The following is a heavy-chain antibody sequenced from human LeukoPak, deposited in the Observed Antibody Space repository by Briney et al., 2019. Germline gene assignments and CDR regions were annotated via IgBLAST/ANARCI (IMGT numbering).Heavy chain of an antibody. J-gene: IGHJ4*02. V-gene: IGHV3-11*06. D-gene: IGHD6-19*01. CDR1: VFTFSGFY. Sequence: PGGSLRLSCAASVFTFSGFYMTWLRQAPGKGLEGVSYISSSSSHTNYADSLKGRFTISRNNAKNSLYLQMNSLRAEDTAVYYCARTNLGSGWRFDYWGQGTLVTVSS. CDR3: ARTNLGSGWRFDY. CDR2: ISSSSSHT.